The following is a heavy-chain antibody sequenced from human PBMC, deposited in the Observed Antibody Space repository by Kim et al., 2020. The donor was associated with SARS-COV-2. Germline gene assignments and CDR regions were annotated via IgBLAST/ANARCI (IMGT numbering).Heavy chain of an antibody. Sequence: SETLSLTCTVSGGSISSYYWSWIRQPPGKGLEWIGYIYYSGSTNYNPSLKSRVTISVDTSKNQFSLKLSSVTAADTAVYYCARVNYGDYVSDYYGMDVWGQGTTVTVSS. CDR3: ARVNYGDYVSDYYGMDV. CDR2: IYYSGST. V-gene: IGHV4-59*01. CDR1: GGSISSYY. J-gene: IGHJ6*02. D-gene: IGHD4-17*01.